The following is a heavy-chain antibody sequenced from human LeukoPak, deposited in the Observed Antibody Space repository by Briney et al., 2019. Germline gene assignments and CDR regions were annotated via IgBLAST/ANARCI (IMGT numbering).Heavy chain of an antibody. V-gene: IGHV1-69*13. Sequence: SVKVSCKASGGTFSSYAISWVRQAPGQGLEWMGGIIPIFGTANYAQKSQGRVTITADESTSTAYMELSSLRSEDTAVYYCASGDILTGSPIDYWGQGTLVTVSS. CDR2: IIPIFGTA. J-gene: IGHJ4*02. CDR3: ASGDILTGSPIDY. CDR1: GGTFSSYA. D-gene: IGHD3-9*01.